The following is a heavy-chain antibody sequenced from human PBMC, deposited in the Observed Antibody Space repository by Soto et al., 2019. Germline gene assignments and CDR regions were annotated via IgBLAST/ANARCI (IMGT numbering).Heavy chain of an antibody. J-gene: IGHJ4*02. V-gene: IGHV3-23*01. CDR2: ISGSGDST. CDR3: ASRSSGWYFDY. D-gene: IGHD6-19*01. CDR1: GFTFSSYA. Sequence: GSLRLSCAASGFTFSSYAMSWVRQAPGKGLEWVSVISGSGDSTYYADSVKGRFTISRDSSKNTLFLQMNSLRAEDTAVYYCASRSSGWYFDYWGQGTLVTVSS.